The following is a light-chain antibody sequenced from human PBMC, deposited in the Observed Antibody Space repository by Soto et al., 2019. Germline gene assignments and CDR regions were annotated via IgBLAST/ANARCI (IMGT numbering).Light chain of an antibody. CDR1: QSVSSSY. J-gene: IGKJ1*01. V-gene: IGKV3-20*01. Sequence: EIVLTQSPGTLSLSPEERATISCRASQSVSSSYLAWYQQKPGQAPRLLIYGGSSKATGIPDSFSGSGSATDFTLTISKLEPEYVEVYYWQQYYNSPVTLDQGIKGDI. CDR3: QQYYNSPVT. CDR2: GGS.